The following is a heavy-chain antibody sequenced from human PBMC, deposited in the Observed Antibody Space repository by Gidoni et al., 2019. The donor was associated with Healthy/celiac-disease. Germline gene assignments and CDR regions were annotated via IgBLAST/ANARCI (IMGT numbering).Heavy chain of an antibody. J-gene: IGHJ3*02. CDR2: IFSKDEK. V-gene: IGHV2-26*01. D-gene: IGHD6-13*01. CDR3: ARRSSWYGAFDI. Sequence: QVTLKESGPVLVKPPETLTLTCTVSGFSLSNARMGVSWIRQPPGKALEWLAQIFSKDEKSYSTSLKSRLTISKDTSKSQVVLTMTNMDPVDTATYYCARRSSWYGAFDIWGQGTMVTVSS. CDR1: GFSLSNARMG.